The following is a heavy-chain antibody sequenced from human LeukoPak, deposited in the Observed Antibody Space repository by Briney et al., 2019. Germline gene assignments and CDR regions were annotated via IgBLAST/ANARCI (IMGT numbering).Heavy chain of an antibody. D-gene: IGHD3-10*01. Sequence: SETLSLTCAVYGGSFSGYYWSWIRQPPGKGLEWIGEINHSGSTNYNPSLKSRVTISVDTSKNQFSLKLSSVTAADTAVYYCARVGSYYGSGSYSPVDYFDYWGQGTLVTVSS. J-gene: IGHJ4*02. V-gene: IGHV4-34*01. CDR2: INHSGST. CDR1: GGSFSGYY. CDR3: ARVGSYYGSGSYSPVDYFDY.